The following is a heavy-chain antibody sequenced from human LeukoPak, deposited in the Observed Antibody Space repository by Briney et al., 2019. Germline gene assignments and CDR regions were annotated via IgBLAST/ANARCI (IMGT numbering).Heavy chain of an antibody. CDR2: IYYSGST. CDR3: ARLSPDWYFGL. CDR1: GGSISSYY. V-gene: IGHV4-59*08. J-gene: IGHJ2*01. Sequence: PSETLSLTCTVSGGSISSYYRSWIRQPPGKGLEWIGYIYYSGSTKYNPSLKSRVTISVDTSKNQFSLKLSSVTAADTAMYYCARLSPDWYFGLWGRGTLVTVSS.